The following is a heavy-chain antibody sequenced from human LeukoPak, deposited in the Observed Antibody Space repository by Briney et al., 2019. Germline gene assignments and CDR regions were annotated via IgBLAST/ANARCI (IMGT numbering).Heavy chain of an antibody. CDR3: ARVYDYGDYAPFDY. CDR1: GFTFSSYE. V-gene: IGHV3-48*03. D-gene: IGHD4-17*01. Sequence: GGSLRLSCAASGFTFSSYEMNWVRQAPGKGLEWVSYTSSSGSTIYYADSVKGRFTISRDNAKNSLYLQMNSLRAEDTAVYYCARVYDYGDYAPFDYWGQGTLVTVSS. J-gene: IGHJ4*02. CDR2: TSSSGSTI.